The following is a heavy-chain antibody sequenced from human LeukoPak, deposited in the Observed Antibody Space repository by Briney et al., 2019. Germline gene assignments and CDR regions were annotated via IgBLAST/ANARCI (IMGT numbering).Heavy chain of an antibody. Sequence: PGXSLRLSCAASGFTFSGSAMQWVGQAAGKGRGCVFRIRSKANSYATAYAASLTGSFTISRDDSKNTAYLQMNSLKTEDTAVYYCTQGSVAVWGRGTLVTVSS. D-gene: IGHD6-19*01. CDR2: IRSKANSYAT. CDR1: GFTFSGSA. V-gene: IGHV3-73*01. CDR3: TQGSVAV. J-gene: IGHJ4*02.